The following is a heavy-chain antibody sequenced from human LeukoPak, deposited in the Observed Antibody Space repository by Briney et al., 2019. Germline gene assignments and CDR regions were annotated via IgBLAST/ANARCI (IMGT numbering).Heavy chain of an antibody. V-gene: IGHV3-23*01. J-gene: IGHJ4*02. Sequence: PGRSLRLSCAASGFTFSSYGMHWVRQAPGKGLEWVSAISIGGETTYYADSVKGRFTFSRDNSKSTLYLQMNSLRAEDTAVYYCAKSREQPWNFDCWGQGTLVTVSS. D-gene: IGHD5-18*01. CDR2: ISIGGETT. CDR3: AKSREQPWNFDC. CDR1: GFTFSSYG.